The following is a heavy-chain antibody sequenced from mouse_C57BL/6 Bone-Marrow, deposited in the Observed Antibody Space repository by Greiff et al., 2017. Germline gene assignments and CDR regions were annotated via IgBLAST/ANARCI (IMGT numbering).Heavy chain of an antibody. V-gene: IGHV1-59*01. CDR3: ARRRITTAPWYFDV. CDR1: GYTFTSYW. J-gene: IGHJ1*03. Sequence: QVQLQQPGAELVRPGTSVKLSCKASGYTFTSYWMHWVKQRPGQGLEWIGVIDPSDSYTNYNQKFKGKATLTVDTSSSTAYMQLSSLTSEDAAVYYCARRRITTAPWYFDVWGTGTTVTVSS. D-gene: IGHD1-1*01. CDR2: IDPSDSYT.